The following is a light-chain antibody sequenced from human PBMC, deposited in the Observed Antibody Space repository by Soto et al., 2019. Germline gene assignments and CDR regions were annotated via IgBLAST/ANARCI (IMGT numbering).Light chain of an antibody. Sequence: QSVLTQPPSVSGSPGQSVAISCTGTSSDVGGYNYGSWYQQHPGKAPKLMIYDVSKRPSGVPDRFSGSKSGNTASLTISGLQAEDEADYYCCSYAGSYSYVLGTGTKLTVL. CDR1: SSDVGGYNY. V-gene: IGLV2-11*01. CDR2: DVS. J-gene: IGLJ1*01. CDR3: CSYAGSYSYV.